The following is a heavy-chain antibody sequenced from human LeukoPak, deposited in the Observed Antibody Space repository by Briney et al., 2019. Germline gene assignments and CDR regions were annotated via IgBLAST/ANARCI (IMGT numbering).Heavy chain of an antibody. Sequence: SETLSLTCTVTGGSISSSSYYWGWIRQPPGKGLEWIGSIYYSGSTYYNPSLKSRVTISVDTSKNQFSLKLSSVTAADTAVYYCARLSDYYDSSGYHFDYWGQGTLVTVSS. J-gene: IGHJ4*02. D-gene: IGHD3-22*01. CDR3: ARLSDYYDSSGYHFDY. CDR2: IYYSGST. V-gene: IGHV4-39*01. CDR1: GGSISSSSYY.